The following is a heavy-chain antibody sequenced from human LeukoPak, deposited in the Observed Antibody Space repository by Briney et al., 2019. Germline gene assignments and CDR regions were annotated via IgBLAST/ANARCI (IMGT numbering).Heavy chain of an antibody. D-gene: IGHD6-13*01. V-gene: IGHV4-61*01. Sequence: PSETLSLTCTVSGGSVSSGSYYWSWIRQPPGKGLEWIGYIYYSGSTNYNPSLKSRVTISVDTSKNQFSLKLSSVTAADTAVYYCASLRVAAGHTRYYYYGMDVWGQGTTVTVSS. CDR2: IYYSGST. J-gene: IGHJ6*02. CDR1: GGSVSSGSYY. CDR3: ASLRVAAGHTRYYYYGMDV.